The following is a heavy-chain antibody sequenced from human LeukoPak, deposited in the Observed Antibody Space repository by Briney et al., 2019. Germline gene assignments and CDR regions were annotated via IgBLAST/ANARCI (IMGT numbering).Heavy chain of an antibody. V-gene: IGHV1-2*02. CDR3: ARAGGRSWFDP. CDR1: GYTFTNSY. Sequence: GASVKVSCKASGYTFTNSYIHWVRQAPGQGLEWMGSMNPKSGGTEYAQKFQGRVSMTRDTSISTAYMELASLTSDDTAVYYCARAGGRSWFDPWGQGTLVTVSS. D-gene: IGHD1-26*01. J-gene: IGHJ5*02. CDR2: MNPKSGGT.